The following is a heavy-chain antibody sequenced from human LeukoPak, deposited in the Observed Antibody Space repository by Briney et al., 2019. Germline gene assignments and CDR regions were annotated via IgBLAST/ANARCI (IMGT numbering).Heavy chain of an antibody. J-gene: IGHJ4*02. CDR1: GFNFKDAW. CDR2: IKSKGSVETT. V-gene: IGHV3-15*01. Sequence: GGSLRLSSATAGFNFKDAWLSWVRQAQGKVLEWVGRIKSKGSVETTDYDAPVKGRFIISRDDSKDMVSLQMNSRKTEDTAVYYCVTDVAGVGYGELDYWGQGTLVTVSS. D-gene: IGHD4-17*01. CDR3: VTDVAGVGYGELDY.